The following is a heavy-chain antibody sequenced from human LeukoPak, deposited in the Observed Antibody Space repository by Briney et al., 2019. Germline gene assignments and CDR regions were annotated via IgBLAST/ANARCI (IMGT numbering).Heavy chain of an antibody. CDR3: ARDPNGDYIGAFDF. Sequence: GGSLRLSCVASGFTFSSYWMHWVRQAPGKGLEWVSAIVGRGDWASYADSVKGRFTISRDNSKNTLYLQMSSLRGEDTAVYYCARDPNGDYIGAFDFWGQGTMVTVSS. CDR2: IVGRGDWA. V-gene: IGHV3-23*01. J-gene: IGHJ3*01. CDR1: GFTFSSYW. D-gene: IGHD4-17*01.